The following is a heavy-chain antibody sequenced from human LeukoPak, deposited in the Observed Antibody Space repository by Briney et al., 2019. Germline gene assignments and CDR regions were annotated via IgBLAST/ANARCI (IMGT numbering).Heavy chain of an antibody. V-gene: IGHV4-61*01. CDR3: ARDGGSSWANWFDP. CDR2: IYYSGST. Sequence: PSETLSLTCTVSGGSVSSGSYYWSWVRQPPGKGLEWIGYIYYSGSTNYNPSLKSRVTISVHTSKNQFSLKLSSVTAADTAVYYCARDGGSSWANWFDPWGQGTLVTVSS. J-gene: IGHJ5*02. CDR1: GGSVSSGSYY. D-gene: IGHD6-13*01.